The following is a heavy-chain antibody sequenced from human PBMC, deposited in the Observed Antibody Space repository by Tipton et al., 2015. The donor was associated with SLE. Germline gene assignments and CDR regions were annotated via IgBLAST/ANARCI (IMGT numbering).Heavy chain of an antibody. J-gene: IGHJ3*02. CDR3: ARETIVLVPAAPGDI. CDR2: IYYSGST. D-gene: IGHD2-2*01. V-gene: IGHV4-39*02. CDR1: GGSISSSSYY. Sequence: TLSLTCTVSGGSISSSSYYWGWIRQPPGKGLEWIGSIYYSGSTYYNPSLKSRVTISVDTSKNQFSLKLSSVTAADTAVYYCARETIVLVPAAPGDIWGKGQWSPSLQ.